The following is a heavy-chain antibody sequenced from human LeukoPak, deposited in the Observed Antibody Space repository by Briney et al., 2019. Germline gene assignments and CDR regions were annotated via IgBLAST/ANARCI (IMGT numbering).Heavy chain of an antibody. CDR2: ISYDGSNK. J-gene: IGHJ4*02. CDR3: ARDPLL. CDR1: GFTFSTSW. V-gene: IGHV3-30-3*01. Sequence: PTGGSLRLSCAASGFTFSTSWMSWVRQAPGKGLEWVAVISYDGSNKYYADSVKGRFTISRDNSKNTPYLQMNSLRAEDTAVYYCARDPLLWGQGTLVTVSS.